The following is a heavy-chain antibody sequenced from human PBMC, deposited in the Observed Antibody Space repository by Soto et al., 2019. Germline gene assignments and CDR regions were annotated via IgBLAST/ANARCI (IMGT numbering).Heavy chain of an antibody. V-gene: IGHV4-30-2*01. Sequence: QLQLQESGSGLVKPSQTLSLTCAVSGGSISSGGYSWSRIRQPAGTGLEWIGYIYHSGSTYYNPSLKSRVTISVDRSKNQFSLKLSSVTAADTAVYYCVAGGGLPRYYWGQGTLVTVSS. J-gene: IGHJ4*02. CDR3: VAGGGLPRYY. CDR1: GGSISSGGYS. D-gene: IGHD5-12*01. CDR2: IYHSGST.